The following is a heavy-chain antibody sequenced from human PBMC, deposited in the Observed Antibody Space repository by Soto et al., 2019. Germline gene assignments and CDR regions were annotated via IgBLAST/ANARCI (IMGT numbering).Heavy chain of an antibody. CDR2: ISPKNGNT. V-gene: IGHV1-18*04. J-gene: IGHJ5*02. Sequence: VKVSCKASGYSFSTYDISWLRQAPGQGPEWMGRISPKNGNTNYAQNFQDRVTMTADTSSSTAYMELRGLRSDDTAKYYCATSYDSGFDPWGQGTLVTVSS. CDR3: ATSYDSGFDP. CDR1: GYSFSTYD. D-gene: IGHD3-3*01.